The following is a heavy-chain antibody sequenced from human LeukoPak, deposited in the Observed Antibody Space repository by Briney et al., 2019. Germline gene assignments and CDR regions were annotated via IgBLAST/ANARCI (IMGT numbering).Heavy chain of an antibody. CDR2: ISAYNGHT. J-gene: IGHJ4*02. D-gene: IGHD3-10*01. V-gene: IGHV1-18*01. CDR1: GYTFSSYG. CDR3: ARDWKGGGSGNFWY. Sequence: ASVKVSCKDSGYTFSSYGISWVRQAPGQGLEWMGWISAYNGHTNSAQRLQGRVTMTTDTSTSTAYMELRSLRSDDTAVYYCARDWKGGGSGNFWYWGQGTLVTVSS.